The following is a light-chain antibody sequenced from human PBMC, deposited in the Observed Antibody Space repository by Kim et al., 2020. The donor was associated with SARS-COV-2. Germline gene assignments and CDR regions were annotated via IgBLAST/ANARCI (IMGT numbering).Light chain of an antibody. CDR1: QTISTH. CDR3: QQTYTTPQT. V-gene: IGKV1-39*01. CDR2: ATS. J-gene: IGKJ1*01. Sequence: DIQMTQSPSSLSASVGDRVTITCRASQTISTHLNWYQQKPGKAPRLLIYATSNLQSGVPSRFSGSGSGTDFTLTISSLQPEDFATYYCQQTYTTPQTFGQGKKVDIK.